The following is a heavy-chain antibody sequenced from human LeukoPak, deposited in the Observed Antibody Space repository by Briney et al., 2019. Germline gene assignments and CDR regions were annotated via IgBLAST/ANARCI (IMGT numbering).Heavy chain of an antibody. D-gene: IGHD3-9*01. CDR3: ARHGYFDWVYDY. J-gene: IGHJ4*02. CDR2: IYSSGST. CDR1: GGSISSGSYY. Sequence: SETLSLTCTVSGGSISSGSYYWSWIRQPAGKGLEWIGRIYSSGSTNYNPSLKSRVTISLDTSKNQFSLKLSSVTAADTAVYYCARHGYFDWVYDYWGQGTLVTVSS. V-gene: IGHV4-61*02.